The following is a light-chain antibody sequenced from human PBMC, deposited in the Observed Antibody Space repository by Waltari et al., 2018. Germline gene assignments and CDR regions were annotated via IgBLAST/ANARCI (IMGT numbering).Light chain of an antibody. CDR2: WAS. CDR3: QQYYSTPLT. Sequence: DIVMTQSPDSLAVSLGDRATIDCKSSQSVLSSSNNKNYLAWYQQKPRQPPKLLISWASTRESGVPDRFSGSGSGTDFTLTISSLQAEDVAVYYCQQYYSTPLTFGGGTKVEIK. J-gene: IGKJ4*01. CDR1: QSVLSSSNNKNY. V-gene: IGKV4-1*01.